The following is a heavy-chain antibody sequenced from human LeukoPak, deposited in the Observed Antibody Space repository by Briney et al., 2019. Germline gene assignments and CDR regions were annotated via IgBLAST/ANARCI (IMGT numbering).Heavy chain of an antibody. CDR3: ARVICSGDSCYPPSAVDI. Sequence: SVKVSCKASGGTFSSYAISWVRQAPGQGLEWMGGIIPIFGTANYAQKLQGRVTMTTDTSTTTAYMELRSLRSDDTAVYYCARVICSGDSCYPPSAVDIWGQGTMVTVSS. CDR1: GGTFSSYA. J-gene: IGHJ3*02. D-gene: IGHD2-15*01. V-gene: IGHV1-69*05. CDR2: IIPIFGTA.